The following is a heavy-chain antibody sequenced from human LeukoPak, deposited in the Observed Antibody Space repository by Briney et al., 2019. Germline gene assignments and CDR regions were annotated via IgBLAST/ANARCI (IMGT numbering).Heavy chain of an antibody. Sequence: PSETLSLTCAVYGGSFSGYYWSWIRQPPGKGLEWIGSIYHSGSTYYNPSLESRVTISVDTSRNQFSLKLNSVTAADTAVYHCARDTVTGNKNFDYWGQGTLVTVSS. V-gene: IGHV4-34*01. D-gene: IGHD6-19*01. CDR3: ARDTVTGNKNFDY. CDR1: GGSFSGYY. CDR2: IYHSGST. J-gene: IGHJ4*02.